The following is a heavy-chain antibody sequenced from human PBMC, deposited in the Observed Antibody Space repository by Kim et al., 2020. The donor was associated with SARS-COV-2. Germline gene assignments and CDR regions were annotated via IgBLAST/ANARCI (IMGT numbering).Heavy chain of an antibody. Sequence: GGSLRLSCAASGFTFSSYWMNWVRQAPGKGLEWVANIKQDGSEKYYVDSVKGRFTISRDNARNSLSLEMNSLRAEDTAVYYCVKERRWFGEVMERYYFDSWSQGTLVTVSS. CDR2: IKQDGSEK. CDR1: GFTFSSYW. V-gene: IGHV3-7*01. D-gene: IGHD3-10*01. CDR3: VKERRWFGEVMERYYFDS. J-gene: IGHJ4*02.